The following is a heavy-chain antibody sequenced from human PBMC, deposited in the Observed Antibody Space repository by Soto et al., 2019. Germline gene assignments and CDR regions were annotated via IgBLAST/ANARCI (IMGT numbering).Heavy chain of an antibody. V-gene: IGHV3-7*03. CDR2: IKEDGGEQ. Sequence: GGSLRLSCAASGFSFSGYLMSWVRQSPGKGPEWVANIKEDGGEQHYVDSVKGRFTISRDNTENSLFLQMNNLRAEDSAIYYCAITTSTVSYWFDPWGPGTQVTVSS. CDR3: AITTSTVSYWFDP. D-gene: IGHD4-4*01. J-gene: IGHJ5*02. CDR1: GFSFSGYL.